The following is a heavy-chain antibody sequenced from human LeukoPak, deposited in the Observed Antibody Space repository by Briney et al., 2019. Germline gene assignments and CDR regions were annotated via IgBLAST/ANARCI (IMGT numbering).Heavy chain of an antibody. CDR2: IIPIFGIA. D-gene: IGHD3-3*01. V-gene: IGHV1-69*04. Sequence: SVKVSCKASGGTFSSYAISWVRQAPGQGLEWMGRIIPIFGIANYAQKFQGRVTITAHKSTSTAYMELSSLRSEDTAVYYCARGREYDFWNGFDPWGQGTLVTVSS. CDR3: ARGREYDFWNGFDP. J-gene: IGHJ5*02. CDR1: GGTFSSYA.